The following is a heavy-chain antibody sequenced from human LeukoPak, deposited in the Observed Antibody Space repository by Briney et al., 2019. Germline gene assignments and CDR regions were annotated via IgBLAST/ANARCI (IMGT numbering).Heavy chain of an antibody. V-gene: IGHV4-59*01. D-gene: IGHD3-3*01. CDR2: IYYSWST. CDR3: ARVADTNFDY. Sequence: SETLSLTCAVYGGSFSGYYWSWIRQPPGKGLEWIGYIYYSWSTIYNPSLKSRVAISVDTSKNQFSLKLSSVTAADTAVYYCARVADTNFDYWGQGTLVTVSS. J-gene: IGHJ4*02. CDR1: GGSFSGYY.